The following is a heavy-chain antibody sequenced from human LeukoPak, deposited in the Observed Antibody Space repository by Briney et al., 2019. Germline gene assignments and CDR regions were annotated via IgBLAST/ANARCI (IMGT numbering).Heavy chain of an antibody. Sequence: SQTLSLTCTVSGGSISSGSYYWSWIRPPAGKGLEWIGRIYTSGSTSYNPSLKSRVTISVDTSKNQFSLKLSSVTAADTAVYYCARSGHYYDSSGYYSYYFDYWGQGTLVTVSS. CDR2: IYTSGST. D-gene: IGHD3-22*01. V-gene: IGHV4-61*02. CDR1: GGSISSGSYY. CDR3: ARSGHYYDSSGYYSYYFDY. J-gene: IGHJ4*02.